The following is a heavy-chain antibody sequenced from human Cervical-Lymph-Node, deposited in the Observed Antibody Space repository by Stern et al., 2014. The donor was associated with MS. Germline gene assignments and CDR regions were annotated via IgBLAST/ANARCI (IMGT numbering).Heavy chain of an antibody. Sequence: EVQLEESGAEVKKPGESLTISCQGSGYTFANYWIAWVRQMPGKGLELMGFIYPGDSHAKYSPSFQGQVTISADKSVSTAYVQWSSLKASDTATYFCVTPGGQRFLFWGQGTLITVTS. CDR1: GYTFANYW. CDR2: IYPGDSHA. D-gene: IGHD3-16*01. J-gene: IGHJ1*01. V-gene: IGHV5-51*01. CDR3: VTPGGQRFLF.